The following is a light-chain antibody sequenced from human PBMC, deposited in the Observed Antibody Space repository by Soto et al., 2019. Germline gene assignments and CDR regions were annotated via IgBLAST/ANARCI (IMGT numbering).Light chain of an antibody. CDR2: DAS. Sequence: DIQMTQSPSTLSASVGARVTITCRARQSISSWLAWYQQKPGKAPKLLIYDASSLESGVPSRFSGSGSGTEFTLTISSLQPDDFATYYCQQYNSYSWTFGQGTKVEIK. CDR3: QQYNSYSWT. CDR1: QSISSW. J-gene: IGKJ1*01. V-gene: IGKV1-5*01.